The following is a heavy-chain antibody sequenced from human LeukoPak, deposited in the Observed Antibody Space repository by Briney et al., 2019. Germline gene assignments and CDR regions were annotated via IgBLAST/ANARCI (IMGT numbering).Heavy chain of an antibody. J-gene: IGHJ4*02. V-gene: IGHV4-34*01. CDR2: INHSGGT. Sequence: PSETLSLTCAVYGGSFSGYYWSWIRQPPGKGLEWIGEINHSGGTNYNPSLKSRVTISVDTSKNQFSLKLSSVTAADTAVYYCARGSAAYYDSSGYSDYWGQGTLVTVSS. D-gene: IGHD3-22*01. CDR3: ARGSAAYYDSSGYSDY. CDR1: GGSFSGYY.